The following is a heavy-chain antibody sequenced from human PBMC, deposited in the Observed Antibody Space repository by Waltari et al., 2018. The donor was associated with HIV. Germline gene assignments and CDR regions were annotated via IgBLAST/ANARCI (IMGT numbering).Heavy chain of an antibody. CDR1: GFTFNEYA. CDR3: AKDAYGGHPKNWFDS. J-gene: IGHJ5*01. Sequence: QVQLVESGGGVVQPGKSLRLSCAASGFTFNEYAMHWVRQAPGKGLEWVTVISSDGSNQYYADSVKGRFTISRDNSKNTLSLQMNSLKTEDTAVYYCAKDAYGGHPKNWFDSWGQGTLVTVSS. V-gene: IGHV3-30*18. D-gene: IGHD3-10*01. CDR2: ISSDGSNQ.